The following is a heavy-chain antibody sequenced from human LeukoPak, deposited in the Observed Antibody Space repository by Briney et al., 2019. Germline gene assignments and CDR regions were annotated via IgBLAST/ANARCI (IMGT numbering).Heavy chain of an antibody. D-gene: IGHD3-3*01. Sequence: PGGSLRLSCAASGFTFSSYAMSWVRQAPGKGLEWVSAISGSGGSTYYADSVKGRFTISRDNSKSTLYLQMNSLRAEDTAVYYCAKLFYLWRDAADYWGQGTLVTVSS. CDR2: ISGSGGST. J-gene: IGHJ4*02. V-gene: IGHV3-23*01. CDR3: AKLFYLWRDAADY. CDR1: GFTFSSYA.